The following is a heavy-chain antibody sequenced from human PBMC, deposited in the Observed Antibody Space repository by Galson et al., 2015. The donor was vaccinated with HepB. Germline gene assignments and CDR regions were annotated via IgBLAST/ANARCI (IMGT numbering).Heavy chain of an antibody. J-gene: IGHJ6*02. D-gene: IGHD3-10*01. V-gene: IGHV3-23*01. Sequence: SLRLSCAASEFTFRNYAMNWVRQAPGKGLEWVSAISGGGGTTYYADSVKGRFTISRDNSRNTLYLQMNSLRAEDTAVYYCAKGQTRLTMVRGVNYYYYGMDVWGQGTTVTVSS. CDR1: EFTFRNYA. CDR2: ISGGGGTT. CDR3: AKGQTRLTMVRGVNYYYYGMDV.